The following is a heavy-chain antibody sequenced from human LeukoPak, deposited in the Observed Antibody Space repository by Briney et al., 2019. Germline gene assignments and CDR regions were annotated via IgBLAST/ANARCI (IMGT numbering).Heavy chain of an antibody. Sequence: PGGSLRLSCAASGFTFTSDAMSWVRQAPGKGLEWVSAISGSGVSTYYADSVKGRFTISRDNSKNTLYLHMNSLRAEDTALYYCAKDKSKGELRGNEFDYWGQGTLVIVSS. J-gene: IGHJ4*02. D-gene: IGHD1-7*01. CDR2: ISGSGVST. CDR1: GFTFTSDA. V-gene: IGHV3-23*01. CDR3: AKDKSKGELRGNEFDY.